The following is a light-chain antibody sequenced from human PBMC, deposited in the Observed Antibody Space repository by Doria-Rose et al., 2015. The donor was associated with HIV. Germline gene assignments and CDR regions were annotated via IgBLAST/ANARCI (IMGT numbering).Light chain of an antibody. CDR2: AAS. CDR3: QQYYSYPRA. V-gene: IGKV1-8*01. Sequence: IQMTQSPSSFSASTGDRITITCRASQGISSYLAWYQQKPGKAPNLLIYAASTLQSGVPSRFGGSGSGTDFTLTISCLQSEDFATYYCQQYYSYPRAFGQGTRLEIK. CDR1: QGISSY. J-gene: IGKJ5*01.